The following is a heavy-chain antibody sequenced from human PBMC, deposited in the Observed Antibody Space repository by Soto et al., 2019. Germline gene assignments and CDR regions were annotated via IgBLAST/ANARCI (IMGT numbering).Heavy chain of an antibody. CDR3: ARDYKMLYRELDY. D-gene: IGHD2-8*01. CDR2: ISSSSSYI. Sequence: EVQLVESGGGLVKPGGSLRLSCAASGFTFSSYSMNWVRQAPGKGLEWVSSISSSSSYIYYADSVKGRFTISRDNATNPLFLQIKTLTADYTAVYYCARDYKMLYRELDYSSERPLVTVSS. CDR1: GFTFSSYS. J-gene: IGHJ4*02. V-gene: IGHV3-21*01.